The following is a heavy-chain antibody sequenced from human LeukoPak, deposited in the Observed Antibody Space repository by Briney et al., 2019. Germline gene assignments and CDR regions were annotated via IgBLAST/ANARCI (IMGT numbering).Heavy chain of an antibody. CDR1: GFSFSNFG. CDR3: VKGGDGFNFGDH. V-gene: IGHV3-33*06. D-gene: IGHD5-24*01. CDR2: IWSDGRKT. J-gene: IGHJ4*02. Sequence: GGSLRLSCAASGFSFSNFGMHWVRQTPGKGLEGVALIWSDGRKTHYADSVMGRFTISRDNSENTLYLQMNSLRVEDTAVYYCVKGGDGFNFGDHWGQGNRVTVFS.